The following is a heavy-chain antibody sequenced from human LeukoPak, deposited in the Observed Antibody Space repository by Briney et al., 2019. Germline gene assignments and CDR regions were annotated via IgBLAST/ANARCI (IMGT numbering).Heavy chain of an antibody. J-gene: IGHJ4*02. CDR2: IDTDGGDT. CDR3: VREISGTGY. CDR1: GFTFSNYW. Sequence: HPGGSLRLSCAASGFTFSNYWMHWVRQAPGKGLVWVSRIDTDGGDTSYADSVKGRFTISRDNAKNSLYLQMNSLRAEDTAVYYCVREISGTGYWGQGTLVTVSS. D-gene: IGHD2-8*02. V-gene: IGHV3-74*01.